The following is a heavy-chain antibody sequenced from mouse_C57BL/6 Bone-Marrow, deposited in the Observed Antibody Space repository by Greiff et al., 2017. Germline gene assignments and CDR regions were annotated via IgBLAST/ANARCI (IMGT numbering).Heavy chain of an antibody. Sequence: VQLKQSGTVLARPGASVKMSCKTSGYTFTSYWMHWVKQRPGQGLEWIGAIYPGNSDTSYNQKFKGKAKLTAVPSASTAYMERSRLTNEDSAVYYGTRRRGSYDYDHLTFAYWGQGTLVTVSA. V-gene: IGHV1-5*01. J-gene: IGHJ3*01. CDR1: GYTFTSYW. CDR3: TRRRGSYDYDHLTFAY. CDR2: IYPGNSDT. D-gene: IGHD2-4*01.